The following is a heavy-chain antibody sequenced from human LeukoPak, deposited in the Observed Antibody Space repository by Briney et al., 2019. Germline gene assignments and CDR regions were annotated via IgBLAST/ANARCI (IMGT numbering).Heavy chain of an antibody. CDR3: TRGLADESYPQGMDV. D-gene: IGHD1-26*01. Sequence: SETLSLTCTVSGGSISSSSYYWGWIRQPPGKGLEWIGSIYYSGSTYYNPSLKSRVTISVDTSKNQFSLKLSSVTAADTAVYYCTRGLADESYPQGMDVWGQGTTVTVSS. V-gene: IGHV4-39*01. J-gene: IGHJ6*02. CDR2: IYYSGST. CDR1: GGSISSSSYY.